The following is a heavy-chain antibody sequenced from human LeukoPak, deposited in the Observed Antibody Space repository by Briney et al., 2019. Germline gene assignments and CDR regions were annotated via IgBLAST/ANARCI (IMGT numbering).Heavy chain of an antibody. V-gene: IGHV4-59*12. J-gene: IGHJ6*03. CDR2: IYYSGST. CDR3: ARGSYYDSSGYYQSNSYYYMDV. D-gene: IGHD3-22*01. CDR1: GGSISSYY. Sequence: SETLSLTCTVSGGSISSYYWSWIRQPPGKGLEWIGYIYYSGSTNYNPSLKSRVTISVDTSKNQLSLKLRSVTAADTAVYYCARGSYYDSSGYYQSNSYYYMDVWGKGTTVTISS.